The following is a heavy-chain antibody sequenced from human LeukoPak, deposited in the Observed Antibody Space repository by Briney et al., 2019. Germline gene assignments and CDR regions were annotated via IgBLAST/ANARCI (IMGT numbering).Heavy chain of an antibody. J-gene: IGHJ4*02. D-gene: IGHD5-18*01. CDR1: GFTFSSYA. CDR3: AKGPEYTPMVEY. CDR2: ISYDGGNE. V-gene: IGHV3-30*18. Sequence: GGSLRLSCAASGFTFSSYAMSWVRQAPGKGLEWVAVISYDGGNEYYADSVKGRFTISRDNSKNTLYLQMNSLRAEDTAVYYCAKGPEYTPMVEYWGQGTLVTVSS.